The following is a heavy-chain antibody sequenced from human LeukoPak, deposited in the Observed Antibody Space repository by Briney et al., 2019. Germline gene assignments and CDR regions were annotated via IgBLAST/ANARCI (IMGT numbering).Heavy chain of an antibody. J-gene: IGHJ4*02. V-gene: IGHV1-18*01. CDR2: ISTYTGST. CDR1: GYTFSDYG. CDR3: ARDCDRSGYYCY. Sequence: SVKASCKASGYTFSDYGISWVRQAPGQGLEWMGWISTYTGSTNYARKLQDRVAMTTDTSTSTAYMELRSLRSDDTAVYYCARDCDRSGYYCYWGQGTLVTVSS. D-gene: IGHD3-22*01.